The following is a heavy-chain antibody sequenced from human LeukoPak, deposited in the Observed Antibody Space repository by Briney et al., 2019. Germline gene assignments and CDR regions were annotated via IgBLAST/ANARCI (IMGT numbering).Heavy chain of an antibody. V-gene: IGHV4-38-2*01. J-gene: IGHJ4*02. CDR1: GYSISRDNY. Sequence: SETLSLTCAVSGYSISRDNYWVWIRQPPGQGLDWTGAIYHSGSTYYNPFLKSRVTMSVDTSKNQFSLKLSSVTAADTAVYYCARAPRDSSSSNYMRRFDYWGQGTLVTVSS. CDR3: ARAPRDSSSSNYMRRFDY. D-gene: IGHD3-22*01. CDR2: IYHSGST.